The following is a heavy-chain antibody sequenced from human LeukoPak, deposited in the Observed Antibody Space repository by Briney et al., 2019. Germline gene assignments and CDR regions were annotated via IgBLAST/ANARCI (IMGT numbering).Heavy chain of an antibody. D-gene: IGHD5-24*01. J-gene: IGHJ4*02. CDR2: ISWNSGSI. CDR1: GFTFDDYA. V-gene: IGHV3-9*01. Sequence: ESGGSLRLSCAASGFTFDDYAMHWVRQAPGKGLEWVSGISWNSGSIGYADSVKGRFTISRHNAKNSLYLQMNRLRAEDTALYYCEKNIKRRLQGAFNSWGQGPLSTASS. CDR3: EKNIKRRLQGAFNS.